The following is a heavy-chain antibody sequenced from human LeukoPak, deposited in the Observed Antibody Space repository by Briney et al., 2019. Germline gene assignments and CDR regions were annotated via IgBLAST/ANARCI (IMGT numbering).Heavy chain of an antibody. CDR2: IYHSGSI. V-gene: IGHV4-38-2*01. Sequence: SETLSLTCAVSVYSISSGYYWGWIGQPPGKGLEWIGSIYHSGSIYYKQSLKRRLTISVDTSKNQLSLKLSSVTAADTAVYYCARGRGNWFDPWGQGTLVTVSS. J-gene: IGHJ5*02. CDR1: VYSISSGYY. CDR3: ARGRGNWFDP.